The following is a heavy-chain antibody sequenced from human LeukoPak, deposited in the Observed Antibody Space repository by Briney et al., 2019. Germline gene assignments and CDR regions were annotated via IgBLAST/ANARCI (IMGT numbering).Heavy chain of an antibody. J-gene: IGHJ4*02. V-gene: IGHV3-23*01. CDR2: ISGSGGST. CDR3: AKNGLQDSSGWYYGY. CDR1: GFTFSSYA. D-gene: IGHD6-19*01. Sequence: GGSLRLSCAASGFTFSSYAMSWVRQAPGKGLEWVSAISGSGGSTCYADSVKGRFTISRDNSKNTLYLQMNSLRAEDTAVYYCAKNGLQDSSGWYYGYWGQGTLVTVSS.